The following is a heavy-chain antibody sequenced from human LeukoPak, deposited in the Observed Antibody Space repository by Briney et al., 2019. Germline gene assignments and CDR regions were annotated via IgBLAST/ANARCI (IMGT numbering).Heavy chain of an antibody. D-gene: IGHD3-3*01. J-gene: IGHJ6*02. V-gene: IGHV3-13*01. Sequence: GGSLRLSCAASGFTFSSYDMHWVRQATGKGLEWVSAIGTAGDTYYPGSVKGRFTISRENAKNSLYLQMNSLRAGDTAVYYYARGAIFGVVSSYYGMDVWGQGTTVTVS. CDR2: IGTAGDT. CDR3: ARGAIFGVVSSYYGMDV. CDR1: GFTFSSYD.